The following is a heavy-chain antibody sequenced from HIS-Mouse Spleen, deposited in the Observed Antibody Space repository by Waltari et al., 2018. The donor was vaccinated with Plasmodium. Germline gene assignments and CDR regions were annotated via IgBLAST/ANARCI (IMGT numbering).Heavy chain of an antibody. J-gene: IGHJ3*02. CDR3: ARGSAGDGFDI. Sequence: QVQLVQSGAEVKKPGAAVTVTGKASGYPFTTYGIRWVRQAPGQGLAWMGWISAYNGNTNYAQKLQGRFTMTTDTATSTAYMELRSLRSDDTAVYYCARGSAGDGFDIWGQGTMVTVSS. CDR1: GYPFTTYG. D-gene: IGHD6-19*01. CDR2: ISAYNGNT. V-gene: IGHV1-18*01.